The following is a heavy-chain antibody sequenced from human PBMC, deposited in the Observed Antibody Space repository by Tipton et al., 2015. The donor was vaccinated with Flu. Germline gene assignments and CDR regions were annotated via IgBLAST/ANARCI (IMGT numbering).Heavy chain of an antibody. CDR2: IYPGDSDV. J-gene: IGHJ3*01. CDR3: ARQIYYDGTSLRGFDV. D-gene: IGHD4-23*01. CDR1: GYSFTSYY. V-gene: IGHV5-51*01. Sequence: MQLVQSGGEVKEPGESLKISCKGYGYSFTSYYIAWVRQRPGRGLEWMGIIYPGDSDVRYSPSLQGQVTISADKSYRTAYLQWSSLKASDSGVYFCARQIYYDGTSLRGFDVWGQGTLVSVSS.